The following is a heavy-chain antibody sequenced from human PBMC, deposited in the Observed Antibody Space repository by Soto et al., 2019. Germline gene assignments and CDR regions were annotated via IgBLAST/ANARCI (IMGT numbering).Heavy chain of an antibody. Sequence: GESLKISCAASGFTFSSYGMHWVRQAPGKGLEWVAVISYDGSNKYYADSVKGRFTISRDNSKNTLYLQMNSLRAEDTAVYYCAKELRKKSDYVYDYWGQGTLVTVSS. V-gene: IGHV3-30*18. J-gene: IGHJ4*02. CDR3: AKELRKKSDYVYDY. CDR1: GFTFSSYG. CDR2: ISYDGSNK. D-gene: IGHD4-17*01.